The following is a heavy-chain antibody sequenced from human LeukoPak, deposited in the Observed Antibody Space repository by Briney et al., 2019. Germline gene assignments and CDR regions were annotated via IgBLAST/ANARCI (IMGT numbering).Heavy chain of an antibody. Sequence: GGSLRLSCAASGFTFSSYSMNWVRQAPGKGLEWVSYISSSSSTIYYADSVKGRFTISRDNAKNSLYLQMNSLRAEDTAVYYCAGVPFVAAAGTKAFDIWGQGTMVTVSS. CDR1: GFTFSSYS. D-gene: IGHD6-13*01. J-gene: IGHJ3*02. V-gene: IGHV3-48*04. CDR2: ISSSSSTI. CDR3: AGVPFVAAAGTKAFDI.